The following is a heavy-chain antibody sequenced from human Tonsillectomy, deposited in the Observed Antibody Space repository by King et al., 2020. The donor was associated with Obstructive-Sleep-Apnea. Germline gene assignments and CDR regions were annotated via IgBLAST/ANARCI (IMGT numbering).Heavy chain of an antibody. CDR3: TGGDSSGWFAAYETDY. Sequence: VQLVQSGGGVGQPGRSLRLTCAAAGFTFSTFALHWGRQAPGKGLEWVAVISYDGSNKHYADSVKGRFTISRDNSKNTLYLQMSSLRGEDTAVYYCTGGDSSGWFAAYETDYWGQGILVTVSS. CDR2: ISYDGSNK. CDR1: GFTFSTFA. J-gene: IGHJ4*02. D-gene: IGHD6-19*01. V-gene: IGHV3-30-3*01.